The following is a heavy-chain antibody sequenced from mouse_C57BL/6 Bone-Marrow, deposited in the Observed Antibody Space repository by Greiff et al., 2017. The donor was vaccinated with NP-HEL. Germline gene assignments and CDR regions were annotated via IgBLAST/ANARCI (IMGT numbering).Heavy chain of an antibody. CDR3: ARDYYGSSYFDY. J-gene: IGHJ2*01. D-gene: IGHD1-1*01. V-gene: IGHV1-9*01. CDR2: ILPGSGNT. CDR1: GYTFTGNW. Sequence: VKLQESGAELMKPGASVKLSCKATGYTFTGNWIEWVKQRPGHGLEWIGEILPGSGNTYYNERFKGKATFTADTSSNTAYRQLSSLTTEDSAIYYCARDYYGSSYFDYWGQGTTLTVSS.